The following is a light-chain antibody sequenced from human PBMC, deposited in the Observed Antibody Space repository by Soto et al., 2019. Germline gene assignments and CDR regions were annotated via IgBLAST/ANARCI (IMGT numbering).Light chain of an antibody. V-gene: IGKV1-39*01. CDR3: QQSYSTLMYT. CDR2: AAS. Sequence: DIQMTQSPSSLSASVGDRVTITCRASQTISNYLNWYQQKPGKAPKLLIYAASSLQFGVPSRFSGSGSGPDFTLTISSLQPEDYATYYCQQSYSTLMYTFGQGTKVEIK. CDR1: QTISNY. J-gene: IGKJ2*01.